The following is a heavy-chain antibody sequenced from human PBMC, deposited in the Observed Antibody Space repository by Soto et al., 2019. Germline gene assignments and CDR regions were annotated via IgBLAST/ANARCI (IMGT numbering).Heavy chain of an antibody. Sequence: EVQLVESGGGLVQPGRSLRLSCAASGFTFDDYAMHWVRQAPGTGLEWVSGISWNSGSIGYADSVKGRFTISRDNAKNSLYLQMNSLRAEDTALYYCAKDPEGVRSAFAIWGQGTMVTVSS. J-gene: IGHJ3*02. CDR1: GFTFDDYA. CDR2: ISWNSGSI. D-gene: IGHD2-8*01. CDR3: AKDPEGVRSAFAI. V-gene: IGHV3-9*01.